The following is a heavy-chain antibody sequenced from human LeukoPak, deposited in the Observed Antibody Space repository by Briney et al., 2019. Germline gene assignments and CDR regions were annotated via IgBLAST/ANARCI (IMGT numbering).Heavy chain of an antibody. Sequence: GGSLRFSCAASGFTFSSYVMSWVRQAPGKGLEWVSGISGSGGSTNYTDSVKGRFTISRDNSKNTLYLQMNSLRAEDTAVYYCAESRVTGTGGSLNYWGQGSLVTVST. V-gene: IGHV3-23*01. CDR3: AESRVTGTGGSLNY. CDR1: GFTFSSYV. D-gene: IGHD1-20*01. CDR2: ISGSGGST. J-gene: IGHJ4*02.